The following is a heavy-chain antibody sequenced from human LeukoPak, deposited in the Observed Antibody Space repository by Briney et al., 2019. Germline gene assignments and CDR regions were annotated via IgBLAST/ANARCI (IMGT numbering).Heavy chain of an antibody. CDR2: TNHSGST. D-gene: IGHD3-3*01. CDR1: GGSFSGYY. V-gene: IGHV4-34*01. J-gene: IGHJ4*02. CDR3: ARGRLGYYDFWSGYYYFDY. Sequence: SETLSLTCAVYGGSFSGYYWSWIRQPPGKGLEWIGETNHSGSTNYNPSLKSRVTISVDTSKNQFSLKLSSVTAADTAVYYCARGRLGYYDFWSGYYYFDYWGQGTLVTVSS.